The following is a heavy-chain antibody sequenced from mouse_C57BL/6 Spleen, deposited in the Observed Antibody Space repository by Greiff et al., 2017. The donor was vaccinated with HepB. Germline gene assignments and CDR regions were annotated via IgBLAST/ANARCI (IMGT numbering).Heavy chain of an antibody. Sequence: QVTLKVSGAELVRPGASVKLSCKASGYTFTDYYINWVKQRPGQGLEWIARIYPGSGNTYYNEKFKGKATLTAEKSSSTAYMQLSSLTSEDSAVYFCARNYGSSYDAMDYWGQGTSVTVSS. CDR3: ARNYGSSYDAMDY. J-gene: IGHJ4*01. D-gene: IGHD1-1*01. V-gene: IGHV1-76*01. CDR1: GYTFTDYY. CDR2: IYPGSGNT.